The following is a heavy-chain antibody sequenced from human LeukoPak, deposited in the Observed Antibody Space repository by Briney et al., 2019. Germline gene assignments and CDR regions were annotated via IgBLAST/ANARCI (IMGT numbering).Heavy chain of an antibody. V-gene: IGHV1-24*01. CDR1: GYTLTELS. CDR3: ATAPPDDWSHPQFGVTPFDY. CDR2: FDPEDGET. D-gene: IGHD3-9*01. J-gene: IGHJ4*02. Sequence: ASVKVSCKVSGYTLTELSMHWVRQAPGKGLEWMGGFDPEDGETIYAQKFQGRVTMTEDTSTDTAYMELSGLRSEDTAVYYCATAPPDDWSHPQFGVTPFDYWGQGTLVTVSS.